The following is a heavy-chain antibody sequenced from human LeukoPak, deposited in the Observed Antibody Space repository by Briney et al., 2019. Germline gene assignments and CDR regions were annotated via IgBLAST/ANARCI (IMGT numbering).Heavy chain of an antibody. Sequence: SETLSLTCTVSGGSISNYYWSWIRQPPGKGLEWIGFIYYSGRTYYNPSLKSRVTISVDTSKNQFSLKLSSVTAADTAVYYCARHSTDCSGSTCYDFWGQGTLVSVSS. CDR1: GGSISNYY. CDR2: IYYSGRT. D-gene: IGHD2-15*01. CDR3: ARHSTDCSGSTCYDF. J-gene: IGHJ4*02. V-gene: IGHV4-59*08.